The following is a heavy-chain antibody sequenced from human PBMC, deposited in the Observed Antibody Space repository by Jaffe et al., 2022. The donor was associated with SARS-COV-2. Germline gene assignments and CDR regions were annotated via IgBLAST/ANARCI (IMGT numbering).Heavy chain of an antibody. D-gene: IGHD6-19*01. V-gene: IGHV4-31*03. CDR3: ARGPYSSGWLWYFDL. J-gene: IGHJ2*01. Sequence: QVQLQESGPGLVKPSQTLSLTCIVSGGSIRSGGYYWSWIRQHPGKGLEWIGYIYYSGSTYHNPSLKSRVTISIDTSKNQLSLKLSSVTAADTAVYYCARGPYSSGWLWYFDLWGRGTLVTVSS. CDR2: IYYSGST. CDR1: GGSIRSGGYY.